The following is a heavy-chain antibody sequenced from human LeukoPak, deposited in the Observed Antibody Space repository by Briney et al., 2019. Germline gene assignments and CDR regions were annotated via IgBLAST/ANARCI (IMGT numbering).Heavy chain of an antibody. CDR1: GGSISSSSYY. CDR2: IYYSGST. CDR3: ARQSLIYRYIDY. V-gene: IGHV4-39*01. D-gene: IGHD5-12*01. J-gene: IGHJ4*02. Sequence: SETLSLTCTVSGGSISSSSYYWGWIRQPPGKGLEWIGSIYYSGSTYYNPSLKSRVTISVDTSKNQFSLKLSSVTAADTAVYYCARQSLIYRYIDYWGQGTLVTVSS.